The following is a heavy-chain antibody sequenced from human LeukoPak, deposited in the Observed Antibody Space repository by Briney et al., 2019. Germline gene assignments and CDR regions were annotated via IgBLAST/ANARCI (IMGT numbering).Heavy chain of an antibody. Sequence: PETLSLTCAVYGGSFSGYYWSWIRQPPGKGLEWIGEINHSGSTNYNPSLKSRVTISVDTSKNQFSLKLSSVTAADTAVYYCARGTIAARPPAFDYWGQGTLVTVSS. CDR1: GGSFSGYY. CDR2: INHSGST. V-gene: IGHV4-34*01. J-gene: IGHJ4*02. D-gene: IGHD6-6*01. CDR3: ARGTIAARPPAFDY.